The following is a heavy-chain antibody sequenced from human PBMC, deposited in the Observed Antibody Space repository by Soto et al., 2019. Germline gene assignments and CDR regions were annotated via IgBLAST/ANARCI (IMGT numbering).Heavy chain of an antibody. Sequence: QVPLVQSGAEVKKPGSSVKVSCKASGGTFSSYAISWVRQAPVQGLEWMGGIIPIFGTANYAQKFQGRVTITADESTSTAYMELSSLRSEDTAVYYCARVTYYGSGSYYLGIDYWGQGTLVTVSS. J-gene: IGHJ4*02. D-gene: IGHD3-10*01. CDR1: GGTFSSYA. CDR2: IIPIFGTA. CDR3: ARVTYYGSGSYYLGIDY. V-gene: IGHV1-69*01.